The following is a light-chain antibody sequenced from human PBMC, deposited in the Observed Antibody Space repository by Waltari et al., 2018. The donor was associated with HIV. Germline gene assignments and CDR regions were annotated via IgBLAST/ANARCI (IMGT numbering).Light chain of an antibody. CDR1: SSDIGDFNY. V-gene: IGLV2-14*03. CDR3: SSYTDNTVV. J-gene: IGLJ2*01. CDR2: DVS. Sequence: QSALTQPASVSGSPGQSITISCTRTSSDIGDFNYVSWYQQHPDKAPKLMIYDVSNRPSGVSNRFSGSKSGNTASLTISGLQADDEADYYCSSYTDNTVVFGGGTKLTVL.